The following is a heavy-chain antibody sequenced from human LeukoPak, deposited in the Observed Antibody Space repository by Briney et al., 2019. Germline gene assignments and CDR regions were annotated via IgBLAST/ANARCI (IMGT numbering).Heavy chain of an antibody. CDR3: ARDLGVVTPPYYFDY. Sequence: GGSLRLSCAASGFTFSSYSMNWVRQAPGKGLEWVSYISSSSSTIYYADSVKGRFTISRDNAKNSLYLQMNSLRAEDTAVYYCARDLGVVTPPYYFDYWGQGTLVTVSS. J-gene: IGHJ4*02. CDR1: GFTFSSYS. CDR2: ISSSSSTI. V-gene: IGHV3-48*01. D-gene: IGHD3-3*01.